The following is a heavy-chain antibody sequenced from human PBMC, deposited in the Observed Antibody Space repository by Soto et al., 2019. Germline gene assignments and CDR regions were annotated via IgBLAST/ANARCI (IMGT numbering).Heavy chain of an antibody. D-gene: IGHD2-15*01. CDR2: IYTSGSN. CDR1: GGSISSNY. V-gene: IGHV4-4*07. J-gene: IGHJ6*02. Sequence: SETLSPTCTLTGGSISSNYWNWVRQPAGNRPAWIVRIYTSGSNNYNPSLKSRVNMSVDTSKNQFSLKLSSVTAADTAAYSCAEGGGILYSPVVWARCTTVPVSS. CDR3: AEGGGILYSPVV.